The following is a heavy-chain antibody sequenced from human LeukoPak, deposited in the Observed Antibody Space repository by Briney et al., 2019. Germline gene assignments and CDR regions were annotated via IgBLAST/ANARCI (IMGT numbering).Heavy chain of an antibody. CDR1: GYTFTGYY. J-gene: IGHJ3*02. V-gene: IGHV1-2*02. D-gene: IGHD6-19*01. Sequence: ASVKVSCEASGYTFTGYYMHWVRQAPGQGLEWMGWINPNSGGTNYAQKFQGRVTMTRDTSISTAYMELSRLRSDDTAVYYCARVRFSSGWYIAFDIWGQGTMVTVSS. CDR3: ARVRFSSGWYIAFDI. CDR2: INPNSGGT.